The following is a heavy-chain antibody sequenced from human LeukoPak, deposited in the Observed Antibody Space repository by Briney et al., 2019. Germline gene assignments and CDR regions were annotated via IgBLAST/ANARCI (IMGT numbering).Heavy chain of an antibody. Sequence: PSETLSLTCAVYGGSFSGYYWSWIRQPPGKGLEWIGSIYYSGSTYYNPSLKSRVTISVDTSKNQFSLKLSSVTAADTAVYYCARLGSSGWPYYYGMDVWGQGTTVTVSS. D-gene: IGHD6-19*01. CDR1: GGSFSGYY. CDR3: ARLGSSGWPYYYGMDV. CDR2: IYYSGST. J-gene: IGHJ6*02. V-gene: IGHV4-34*01.